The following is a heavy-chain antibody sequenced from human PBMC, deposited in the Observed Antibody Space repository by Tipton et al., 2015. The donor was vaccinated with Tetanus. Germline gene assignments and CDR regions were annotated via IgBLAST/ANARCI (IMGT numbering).Heavy chain of an antibody. Sequence: TLSLTCTASGGSISTYHWNWIRQSPGKGLEWIGYIDYFGTTKYNPSLKSRVAMSVDTSKNQLSLKLSSVTSADTAVYYCARTSGYLYSNHWGQGTLVTVSS. CDR3: ARTSGYLYSNH. V-gene: IGHV4-59*01. J-gene: IGHJ1*01. D-gene: IGHD3-3*01. CDR2: IDYFGTT. CDR1: GGSISTYH.